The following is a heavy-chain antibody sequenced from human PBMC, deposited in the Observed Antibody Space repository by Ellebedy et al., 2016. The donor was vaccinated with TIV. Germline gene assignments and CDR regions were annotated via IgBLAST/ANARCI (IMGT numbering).Heavy chain of an antibody. CDR1: GFTFSSYW. J-gene: IGHJ4*02. Sequence: GGSLRLSCAASGFTFSSYWMHWVRQAPGKGLVWVSRINSDGSSTSYADSVKGRFTISRDNAKNSLYLQMNSLRAEDTALYYCAKEADSSGVWDYWGQGTLVTASS. CDR3: AKEADSSGVWDY. V-gene: IGHV3-74*01. CDR2: INSDGSST. D-gene: IGHD3-22*01.